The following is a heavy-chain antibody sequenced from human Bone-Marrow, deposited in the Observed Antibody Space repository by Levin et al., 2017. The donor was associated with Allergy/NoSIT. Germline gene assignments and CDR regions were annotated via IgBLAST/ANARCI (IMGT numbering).Heavy chain of an antibody. J-gene: IGHJ4*02. V-gene: IGHV4-61*01. CDR2: IYYSGST. CDR3: ARMLVGASEFDY. D-gene: IGHD1-26*01. Sequence: SETLSLTCTVSGGSVSSGSYYWSWIRQPPGKGLEWIGYIYYSGSTNYNPSLKSRVTISVDTSKNQFSLKLNSVTAADTAVYYCARMLVGASEFDYWGQGTLVTVSS. CDR1: GGSVSSGSYY.